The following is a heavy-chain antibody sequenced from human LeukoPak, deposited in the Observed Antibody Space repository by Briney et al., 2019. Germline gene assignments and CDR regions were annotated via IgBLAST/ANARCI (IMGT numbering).Heavy chain of an antibody. CDR3: ARDPPPPLDAFDI. CDR2: IKEDGTKQ. Sequence: GGSLRLSCAASGLSFSTSWMTWVRRAPGKGREWVASIKEDGTKQYFVDSVKGRFTISRDNAKSSLYLQMNSLRVEDTAVYYCARDPPPPLDAFDIWGQGTMVTVSS. CDR1: GLSFSTSW. J-gene: IGHJ3*02. V-gene: IGHV3-7*01.